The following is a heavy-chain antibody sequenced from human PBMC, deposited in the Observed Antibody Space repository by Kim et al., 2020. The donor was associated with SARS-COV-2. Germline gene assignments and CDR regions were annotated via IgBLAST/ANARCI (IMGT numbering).Heavy chain of an antibody. CDR3: ARTPRGIVVVTAIGPGGAFDI. V-gene: IGHV1-46*01. CDR1: GYTFTSYY. D-gene: IGHD2-21*02. CDR2: INPSGGST. J-gene: IGHJ3*02. Sequence: ASVKVSCKASGYTFTSYYMHWVRQAPGQGLEWMGIINPSGGSTSYVQKFQGRVTMTRDTSTSTVYMELSSLRSEDTAVYYCARTPRGIVVVTAIGPGGAFDIWGQGTMVTVSS.